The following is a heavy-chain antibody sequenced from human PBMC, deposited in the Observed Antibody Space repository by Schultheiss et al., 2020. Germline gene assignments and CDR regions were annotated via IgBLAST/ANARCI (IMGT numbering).Heavy chain of an antibody. Sequence: SETLSLTCTVSGGSISSSSYYWGWIRQPPGKGLEWIGYIYYSGSTNYNPSLKSRVTISVDTSKNQFSLKLSSVTAADTAVYYCARVTVTTEYYYYGRDVWGQGHTGTVAS. V-gene: IGHV4-61*05. J-gene: IGHJ6*02. CDR2: IYYSGST. CDR1: GGSISSSSYY. D-gene: IGHD4-17*01. CDR3: ARVTVTTEYYYYGRDV.